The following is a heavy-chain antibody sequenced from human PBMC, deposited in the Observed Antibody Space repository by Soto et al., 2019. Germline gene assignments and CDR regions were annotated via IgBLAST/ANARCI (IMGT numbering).Heavy chain of an antibody. CDR1: GFTFSSYA. CDR2: ISGSGGST. CDR3: AKGPRYYYDSSGCYYFDY. J-gene: IGHJ4*02. V-gene: IGHV3-23*01. Sequence: QAGGSLRLSCAASGFTFSSYAMSWVRQAPGKGLEWVSAISGSGGSTYYADSVKGRFTISRDNSKNTLYLQMNSLRAEDTAVYYCAKGPRYYYDSSGCYYFDYWGQGTLVTVSS. D-gene: IGHD3-22*01.